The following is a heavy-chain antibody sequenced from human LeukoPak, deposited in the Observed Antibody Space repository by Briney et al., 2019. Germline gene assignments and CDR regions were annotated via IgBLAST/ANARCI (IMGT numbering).Heavy chain of an antibody. V-gene: IGHV3-30*18. J-gene: IGHJ4*02. CDR1: GYTLTELS. CDR2: ITYDGSVE. CDR3: AKALGGSWDSSLDS. D-gene: IGHD6-13*01. Sequence: SCKVSGYTLTELSMHWVRQAPGKGLEWVALITYDGSVEKNAASVKGRFTISRDNSKNTLYLQMNSLTTDDTAVYYCAKALGGSWDSSLDSWGQGTLVPVSS.